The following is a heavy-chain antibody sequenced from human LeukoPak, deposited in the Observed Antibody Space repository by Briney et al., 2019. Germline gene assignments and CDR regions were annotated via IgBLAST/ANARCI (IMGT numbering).Heavy chain of an antibody. CDR3: TKLSGGRYCSGGSCYFDY. D-gene: IGHD2-15*01. CDR2: IIPILGIA. Sequence: SVKVSCKASGGTFSSYAISWVRQAPGQGLEWMGRIIPILGIANYAQKFQGRVTITADKSTSTAYMELSSLRSEDTAVYYCTKLSGGRYCSGGSCYFDYWGQGTLVTVSS. J-gene: IGHJ4*02. CDR1: GGTFSSYA. V-gene: IGHV1-69*04.